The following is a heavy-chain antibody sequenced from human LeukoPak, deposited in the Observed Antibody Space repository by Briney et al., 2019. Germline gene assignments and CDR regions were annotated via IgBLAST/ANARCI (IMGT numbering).Heavy chain of an antibody. V-gene: IGHV4-39*01. D-gene: IGHD2-15*01. J-gene: IGHJ5*02. Sequence: SETLSLTCTVSGCSISSSSYYWGWIRQPPGKGLEWIGSIYYSGSTYYNPSLKSRVTISVDTSKNQFSLKLSSVTAADTAVYYCARQVVAAPNWFDPWGQGTLVTVSS. CDR3: ARQVVAAPNWFDP. CDR1: GCSISSSSYY. CDR2: IYYSGST.